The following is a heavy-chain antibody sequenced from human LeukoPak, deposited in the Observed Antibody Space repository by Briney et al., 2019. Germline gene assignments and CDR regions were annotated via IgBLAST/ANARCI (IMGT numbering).Heavy chain of an antibody. D-gene: IGHD6-13*01. V-gene: IGHV3-23*01. CDR1: GFTFSDYG. Sequence: GGSLRLSCAASGFTFSDYGMTWVRQAPGKGLEWVSAISGSGGSTYYADSVKGRFTISRDNSKNTLYLQMNSLRAEDTAVYYCAKVGRQQLVPHRNWFDPWGQGTLVTVSS. CDR2: ISGSGGST. J-gene: IGHJ5*02. CDR3: AKVGRQQLVPHRNWFDP.